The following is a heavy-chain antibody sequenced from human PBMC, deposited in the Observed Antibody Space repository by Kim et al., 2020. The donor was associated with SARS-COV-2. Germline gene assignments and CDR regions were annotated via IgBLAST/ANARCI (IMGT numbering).Heavy chain of an antibody. V-gene: IGHV3-74*01. CDR1: GFTFSSYW. Sequence: GGSLRLSCAASGFTFSSYWMHWVRQAPGKGLVWVSRINSDGSSTSYADSVKGRFTISRDNAKNTLYLQMNSLRAEDTAVYYCARTYYYDSSGYAYYGMDVWGQGTTVTVSS. J-gene: IGHJ6*02. D-gene: IGHD3-22*01. CDR3: ARTYYYDSSGYAYYGMDV. CDR2: INSDGSST.